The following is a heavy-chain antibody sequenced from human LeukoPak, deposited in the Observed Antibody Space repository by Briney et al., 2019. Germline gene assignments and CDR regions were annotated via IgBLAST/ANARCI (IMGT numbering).Heavy chain of an antibody. CDR3: ARGNGYYGSGSSYYFDY. J-gene: IGHJ4*02. V-gene: IGHV6-1*01. CDR2: TFYRSKWYN. CDR1: GDSVSSSSAG. Sequence: SQTLSLTCVISGDSVSSSSAGWSWIRQSPSRGLEWLGRTFYRSKWYNDDAESVKRRITINADTAKNQFSLQLSSVTAADTAVYYCARGNGYYGSGSSYYFDYWGQGTLVTVSS. D-gene: IGHD3-10*01.